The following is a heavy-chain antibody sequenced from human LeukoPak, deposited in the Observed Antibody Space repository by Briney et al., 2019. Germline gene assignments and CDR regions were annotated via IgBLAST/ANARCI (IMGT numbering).Heavy chain of an antibody. Sequence: PGGSLRLSCAASGFTFSSYSMNWVRQAPGKGLEWVSSISSSSSYIYYADSVKGRFTISRDNAKNSLYLQMNSLRAEDTAVYYCAREGGYSSGPSELYYYYGMDVWGQGTTVTVSS. V-gene: IGHV3-21*01. D-gene: IGHD6-19*01. CDR1: GFTFSSYS. CDR3: AREGGYSSGPSELYYYYGMDV. J-gene: IGHJ6*02. CDR2: ISSSSSYI.